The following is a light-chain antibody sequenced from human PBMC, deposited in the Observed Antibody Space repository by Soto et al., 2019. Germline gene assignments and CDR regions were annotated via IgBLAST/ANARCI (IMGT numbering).Light chain of an antibody. V-gene: IGKV1-39*01. Sequence: DIQMTQSPSSLSASVGDRVTITCRASQSIGKYLSWFQQTPGNAPKLLIYAASGLQSGVPSRFSGCGSGTDFTLTINSLQREDFATYYCQQTYNTPLTFGGGTRVDI. J-gene: IGKJ4*01. CDR1: QSIGKY. CDR2: AAS. CDR3: QQTYNTPLT.